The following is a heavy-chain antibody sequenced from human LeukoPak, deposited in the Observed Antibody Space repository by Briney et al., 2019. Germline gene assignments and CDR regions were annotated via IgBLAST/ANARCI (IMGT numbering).Heavy chain of an antibody. D-gene: IGHD3-10*01. CDR3: AGHASESYLGAFDL. J-gene: IGHJ3*01. CDR2: IYYSGST. Sequence: PSETLSLTCTVSGGSISSYYWSWIRQPPGKGLEWIGYIYYSGSTNYNPSLKSRVTISVDTSKNQFSLKLSSVTAADTAVYYCAGHASESYLGAFDLWGQGTLVTVSS. V-gene: IGHV4-59*01. CDR1: GGSISSYY.